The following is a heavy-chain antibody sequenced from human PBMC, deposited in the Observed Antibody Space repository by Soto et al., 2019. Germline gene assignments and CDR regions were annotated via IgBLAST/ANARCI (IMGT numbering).Heavy chain of an antibody. Sequence: QPWGPLRLSCAASGLPLRSYGMHWVRQAPGKGLEWVAVISYYVSNKYYADSVKGRFTISRDNSKNPLYLQMNSLRAEDTAVYYCARILLSVSGSGRSDDEYWGHGTLVTVSP. J-gene: IGHJ4*01. V-gene: IGHV3-30*03. CDR2: ISYYVSNK. CDR3: ARILLSVSGSGRSDDEY. D-gene: IGHD1-26*01. CDR1: GLPLRSYG.